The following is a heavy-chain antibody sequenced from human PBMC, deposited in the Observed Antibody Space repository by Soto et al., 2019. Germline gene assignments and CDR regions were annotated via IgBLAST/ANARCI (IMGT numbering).Heavy chain of an antibody. D-gene: IGHD2-15*01. CDR3: ARGYNRIKGLSC. J-gene: IGHJ4*02. CDR2: MNPNSGNT. Sequence: QVQLVQSGAEVKKPGASVKVSCKASGYTFTSYDINWVRQATGQGLEWMGWMNPNSGNTGYAQKFQGRVTMTRNTYRCTAYMELSSLRSECTAVYYCARGYNRIKGLSCWGQGTVVTVSS. CDR1: GYTFTSYD. V-gene: IGHV1-8*01.